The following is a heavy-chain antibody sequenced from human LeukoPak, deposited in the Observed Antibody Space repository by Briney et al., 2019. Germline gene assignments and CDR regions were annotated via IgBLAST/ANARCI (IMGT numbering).Heavy chain of an antibody. Sequence: GGSLRLSCAASGFTFSDYYMIWIRQAPGKGLEWVSYISSSGTTIYYADSVKGRFTISRDNAKNSLYLQMDSLRAEDTAVYYCARAPRMEYFDYWGQGTLVTVSS. CDR3: ARAPRMEYFDY. CDR2: ISSSGTTI. J-gene: IGHJ4*02. D-gene: IGHD2-8*01. V-gene: IGHV3-11*01. CDR1: GFTFSDYY.